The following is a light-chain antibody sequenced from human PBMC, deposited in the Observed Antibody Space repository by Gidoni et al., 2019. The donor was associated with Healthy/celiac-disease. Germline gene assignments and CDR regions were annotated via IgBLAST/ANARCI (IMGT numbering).Light chain of an antibody. Sequence: QSALTQPPSVSGAPGQRVTILGTGSSSNIGAGYDGHWYQQIPGTAPKLLIYGNSNRPSGVPDRFSGSKSGTSASLAITGRQAEDEADYYCQSYDSSLSGYVFGTGTKVTVL. CDR2: GNS. CDR3: QSYDSSLSGYV. J-gene: IGLJ1*01. V-gene: IGLV1-40*01. CDR1: SSNIGAGYD.